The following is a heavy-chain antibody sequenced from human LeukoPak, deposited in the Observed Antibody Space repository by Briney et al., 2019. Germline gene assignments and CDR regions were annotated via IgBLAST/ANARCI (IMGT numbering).Heavy chain of an antibody. D-gene: IGHD6-19*01. J-gene: IGHJ4*02. V-gene: IGHV4-59*01. CDR3: ARGGSSGWSFDY. Sequence: SQTLSLTCTVSGGSISSYYWSWIRQPPGKGLEWIGYIYYSGSTNYNPSLKSRVTISVDTSKNQFSLKLSSVTAADTAVYYCARGGSSGWSFDYWGQGTLVTVSS. CDR1: GGSISSYY. CDR2: IYYSGST.